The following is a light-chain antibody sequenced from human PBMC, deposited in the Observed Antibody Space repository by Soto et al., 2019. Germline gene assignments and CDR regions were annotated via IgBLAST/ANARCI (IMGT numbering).Light chain of an antibody. J-gene: IGKJ4*01. CDR3: QQYNNWPLT. Sequence: EIVMTQSPATLSVSPGERATLSCRASQSVSNNLAWYQQKPGQAPRLLIYGASTRDTGIPARFSGSGSGTEFTLTISSLQSEDFAVYYCQQYNNWPLTFGGGTKVEIK. CDR2: GAS. V-gene: IGKV3-15*01. CDR1: QSVSNN.